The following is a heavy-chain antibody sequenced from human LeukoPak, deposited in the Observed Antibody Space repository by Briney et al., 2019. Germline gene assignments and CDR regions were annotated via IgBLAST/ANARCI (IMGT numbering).Heavy chain of an antibody. D-gene: IGHD6-19*01. Sequence: QPGGSLRLSCAASGFTFSTFEMNWVRQAPGKGLEWVSYIRSSGSVTYYADSVKGRFTISRGNAENSLYLQMNSLRDEDTAVYYCARDPSSSDYVDYWGQGTLVTVSS. CDR2: IRSSGSVT. V-gene: IGHV3-48*03. J-gene: IGHJ4*02. CDR3: ARDPSSSDYVDY. CDR1: GFTFSTFE.